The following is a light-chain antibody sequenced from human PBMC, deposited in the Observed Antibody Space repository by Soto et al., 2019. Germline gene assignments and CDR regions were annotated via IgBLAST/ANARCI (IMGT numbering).Light chain of an antibody. V-gene: IGKV3-15*01. CDR2: GAS. CDR3: QQYNNWPPYT. CDR1: PSVSSN. J-gene: IGKJ2*01. Sequence: IVMTQSPATLSVSPGERATLSCKASPSVSSNLAWYQQKPGQAPRLLIYGASTRATGIPARFSGSGSGTEFTLLISSLQSEDFAVYYCQQYNNWPPYTFGQGTKLEIK.